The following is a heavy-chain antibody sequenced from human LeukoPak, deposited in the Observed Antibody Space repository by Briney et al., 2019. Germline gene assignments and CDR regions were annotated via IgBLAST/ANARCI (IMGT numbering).Heavy chain of an antibody. CDR3: ARRYTSDSSAYTLDY. Sequence: GESLKISCKGSGYSFTTYWIGWVRQMPGKGLEWMGMIYPGDSDTRYSPSFEGQVTISADKSISTAYLQWSSLKASDTAMYYCARRYTSDSSAYTLDYWGQETLVTVSS. CDR2: IYPGDSDT. V-gene: IGHV5-51*01. J-gene: IGHJ4*02. D-gene: IGHD3-22*01. CDR1: GYSFTTYW.